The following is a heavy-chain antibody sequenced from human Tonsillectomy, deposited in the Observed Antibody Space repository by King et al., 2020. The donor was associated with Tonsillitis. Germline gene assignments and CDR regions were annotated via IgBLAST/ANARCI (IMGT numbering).Heavy chain of an antibody. CDR1: GFTFSSYA. D-gene: IGHD6-13*01. CDR2: ISGSGGST. J-gene: IGHJ4*02. Sequence: VQLVESGGGLVQPWGSLRLSCAASGFTFSSYAMSWVRQAPGKGLEWVSAISGSGGSTYYADSVKGRFTISRDNSKNTLYLHMNSLSAEDTAVYYCAKGVAAADYFDYWGQGTLVTVSS. CDR3: AKGVAAADYFDY. V-gene: IGHV3-23*04.